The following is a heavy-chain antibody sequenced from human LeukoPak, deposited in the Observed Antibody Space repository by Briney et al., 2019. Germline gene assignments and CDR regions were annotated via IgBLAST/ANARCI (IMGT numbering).Heavy chain of an antibody. V-gene: IGHV1-8*03. CDR1: GGTFSSYA. Sequence: ASVKVSCKASGGTFSSYAISWVRQATGRGLEWMGWMNPNSGNTGYAQKFQGRVTITRNTSISTAYMELSSLRSDDTAVYYCARGAQYSSSSGLDYWGQGTLVTVSS. D-gene: IGHD6-6*01. J-gene: IGHJ4*02. CDR2: MNPNSGNT. CDR3: ARGAQYSSSSGLDY.